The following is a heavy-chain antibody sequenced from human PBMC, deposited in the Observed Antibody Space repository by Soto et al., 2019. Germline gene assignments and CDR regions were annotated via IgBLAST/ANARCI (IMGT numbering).Heavy chain of an antibody. CDR2: VNYGGNT. J-gene: IGHJ4*02. Sequence: QLQLQESGPGLVKPSATLSLTCTVSGGSISSSSYYWGRIRQPPGQGLEWIGSVNYGGNTYHNPSPRRRVTMSVATSRRQCSLKLSSVTAADTAVYYCARHVGQWPGRTHPYCFDSWGQGTLVNVSS. V-gene: IGHV4-39*01. D-gene: IGHD6-19*01. CDR3: ARHVGQWPGRTHPYCFDS. CDR1: GGSISSSSYY.